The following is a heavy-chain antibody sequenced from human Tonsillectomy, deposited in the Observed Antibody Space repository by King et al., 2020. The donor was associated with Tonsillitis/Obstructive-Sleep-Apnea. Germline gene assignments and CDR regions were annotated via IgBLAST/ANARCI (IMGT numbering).Heavy chain of an antibody. Sequence: VQLVESGGGLVQPGGSLRLSCAASGFTVSSNYMTWIRQAPGKGLEWVSVIYAGGSTYYADSGKGRFTISRNNSKSTLYLQMNSLRAEDTAVYYCAASHLDYGDFTFDYWGRGTLVTVSS. V-gene: IGHV3-66*01. J-gene: IGHJ4*02. D-gene: IGHD4-17*01. CDR1: GFTVSSNY. CDR3: AASHLDYGDFTFDY. CDR2: IYAGGST.